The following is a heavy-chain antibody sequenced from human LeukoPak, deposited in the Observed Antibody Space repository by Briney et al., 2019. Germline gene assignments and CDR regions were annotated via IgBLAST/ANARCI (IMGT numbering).Heavy chain of an antibody. Sequence: SETLSLTCTVSGGSTSSSNYYWGWLRQPPGKGLEWIGGIHYSGNTYYNPSLKSRVTISIDTSKNQFSLKLSSVTAADTAVYYCARLGAGPTYYDFWSGYSSFYFDYWGQGTLVTDSS. V-gene: IGHV4-39*01. CDR1: GGSTSSSNYY. CDR3: ARLGAGPTYYDFWSGYSSFYFDY. CDR2: IHYSGNT. J-gene: IGHJ4*02. D-gene: IGHD3-3*01.